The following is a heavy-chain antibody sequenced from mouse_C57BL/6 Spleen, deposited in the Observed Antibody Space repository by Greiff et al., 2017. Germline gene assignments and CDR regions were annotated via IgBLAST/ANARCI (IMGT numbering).Heavy chain of an antibody. J-gene: IGHJ2*01. D-gene: IGHD2-2*01. Sequence: QLQQSGPELVKPGASVKISCKASGYSFTDYNMNWVKQSNGKSLEWIGVINPYYGTTSNNQKFKGKATLTVDQSSSTAYMQLNRLTSEDSAVYYGARGGGLPWFDYWGQGTTLTVSS. CDR2: INPYYGTT. CDR1: GYSFTDYN. CDR3: ARGGGLPWFDY. V-gene: IGHV1-39*01.